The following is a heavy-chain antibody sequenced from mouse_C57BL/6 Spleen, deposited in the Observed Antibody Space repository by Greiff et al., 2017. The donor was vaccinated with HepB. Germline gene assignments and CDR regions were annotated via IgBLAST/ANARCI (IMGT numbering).Heavy chain of an antibody. Sequence: DVQLQESGPELVKPGASVKIPCKASGYTFTDYNMDWVKQSHGKSLEWIGDINPNNGGTIYNQKFKGKATLTVDKSSSTAYMELRSLTSEDTAVYYCARRVTGRGGSFDYWGQGTTLTVSS. V-gene: IGHV1-18*01. CDR2: INPNNGGT. CDR1: GYTFTDYN. D-gene: IGHD4-1*01. CDR3: ARRVTGRGGSFDY. J-gene: IGHJ2*01.